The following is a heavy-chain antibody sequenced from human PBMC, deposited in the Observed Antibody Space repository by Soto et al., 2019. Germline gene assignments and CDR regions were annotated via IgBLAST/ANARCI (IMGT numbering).Heavy chain of an antibody. V-gene: IGHV1-2*04. J-gene: IGHJ4*02. CDR2: INPNSGDT. CDR1: GDTFIGYY. Sequence: QVQLVQSGAEVKKPGASVKVSCKTSGDTFIGYYMHWVRQAPGQGLEWMGWINPNSGDTKYAQKFQGWVTMTRDTSVSTAYMELSRLKYDHTAVYYCAREGGYCSGGSRFDYWGQGTLVTVSS. CDR3: AREGGYCSGGSRFDY. D-gene: IGHD2-15*01.